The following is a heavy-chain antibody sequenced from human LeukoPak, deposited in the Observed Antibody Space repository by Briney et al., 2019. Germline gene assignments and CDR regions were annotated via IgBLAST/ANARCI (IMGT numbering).Heavy chain of an antibody. Sequence: PGGSLRLSCAASGFTFSSYAMSWVRQAPGKGLEWVSAISGSGGSTYYADSVKGRFTISRDNAKNSLYLQMNSLRAEDTAVYYCARRVGATINWFDPWGQGTLVTVSS. CDR3: ARRVGATINWFDP. D-gene: IGHD1-26*01. CDR2: ISGSGGST. CDR1: GFTFSSYA. J-gene: IGHJ5*02. V-gene: IGHV3-23*01.